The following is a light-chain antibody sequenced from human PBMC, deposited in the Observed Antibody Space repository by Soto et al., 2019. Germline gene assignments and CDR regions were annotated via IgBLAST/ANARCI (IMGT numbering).Light chain of an antibody. CDR1: STDVGSYNL. Sequence: QSALTQPASVSGYPVQSITISCTGTSTDVGSYNLVSWYQQHPGKAPKLMIYEGSKRPSGVSNRFSGSKSGNSASLTISGLQAEDEADYYCCSYAGSSTHVVFGGGTKVTVL. V-gene: IGLV2-23*01. CDR2: EGS. CDR3: CSYAGSSTHVV. J-gene: IGLJ2*01.